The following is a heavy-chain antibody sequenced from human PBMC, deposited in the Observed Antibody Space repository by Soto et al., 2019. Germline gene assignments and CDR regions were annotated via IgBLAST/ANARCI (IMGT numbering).Heavy chain of an antibody. D-gene: IGHD4-17*01. CDR1: GGSFSGYY. CDR3: ARRGRTVTTSYYYYYMDV. CDR2: INHSGST. V-gene: IGHV4-34*01. J-gene: IGHJ6*03. Sequence: SETLSLTCAVYGGSFSGYYWSWIRQPPGKGLEWIGEINHSGSTNYNPSLKSRVTISVDTSKNQFSLKLSSVTAADTAVYYCARRGRTVTTSYYYYYMDVWGKGTTVTVSS.